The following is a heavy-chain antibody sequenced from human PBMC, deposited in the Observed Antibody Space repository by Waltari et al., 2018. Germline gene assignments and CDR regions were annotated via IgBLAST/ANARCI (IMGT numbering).Heavy chain of an antibody. CDR1: GGSISMSSYY. CDR2: IFYSGST. Sequence: QLQLQESGPGLVKPSETLSLTCPVSGGSISMSSYYWGWIRQPPGKGLEWIGNIFYSGSTYYKPSLKSRVTISVDTTKNQFSLKLSSVTAADTAVYYCARGYYMDVWGKGTTVTISS. V-gene: IGHV4-39*07. J-gene: IGHJ6*03. CDR3: ARGYYMDV.